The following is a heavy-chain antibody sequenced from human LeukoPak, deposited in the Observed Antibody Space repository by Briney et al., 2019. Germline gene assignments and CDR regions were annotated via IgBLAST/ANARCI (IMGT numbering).Heavy chain of an antibody. CDR1: GFTFSSYS. J-gene: IGHJ5*02. D-gene: IGHD3-9*01. V-gene: IGHV3-21*01. CDR3: ARAPIRSAFDP. CDR2: ISSSSYI. Sequence: GGSLRLSCAASGFTFSSYSMNWVRQAPGKGLEWVSSISSSSYIYYADSVKGRFTISRDNAKNSLYLQMNSLRAEDTAVYYCARAPIRSAFDPWGQGTLVTVSS.